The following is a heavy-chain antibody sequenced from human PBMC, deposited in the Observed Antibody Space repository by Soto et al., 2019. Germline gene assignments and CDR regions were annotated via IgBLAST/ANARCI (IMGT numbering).Heavy chain of an antibody. Sequence: QVQLVESGGGVVQPGRSLRLSCAASGFTFSSYGMHWVRQAPGKGLEWVAVIWYDGSNKYYADSVKGRFTISRDNSKNTLYLQMNSLSAEDTAVYYCASFRGTTGTTNYYYGMDVWGQGTTVTVSS. V-gene: IGHV3-33*01. CDR1: GFTFSSYG. J-gene: IGHJ6*02. CDR2: IWYDGSNK. CDR3: ASFRGTTGTTNYYYGMDV. D-gene: IGHD1-1*01.